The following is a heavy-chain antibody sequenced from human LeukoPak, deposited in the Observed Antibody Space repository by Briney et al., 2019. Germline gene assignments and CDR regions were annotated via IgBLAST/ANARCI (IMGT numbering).Heavy chain of an antibody. V-gene: IGHV3-30*04. CDR1: GSTFSSYA. CDR2: MSFDVNNK. D-gene: IGHD2-2*02. CDR3: ARGCCTSSSCYNDY. Sequence: GGSLRLSCVTSGSTFSSYAFHWVRQAPGKGLEWVATMSFDVNNKYYADSVRGRFTISRDNSKNTLYLQMNSLGAEDTAVYSCARGCCTSSSCYNDYWGQGTLVTVSS. J-gene: IGHJ4*02.